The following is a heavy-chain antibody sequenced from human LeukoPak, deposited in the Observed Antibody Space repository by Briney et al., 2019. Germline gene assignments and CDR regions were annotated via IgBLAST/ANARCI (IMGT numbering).Heavy chain of an antibody. V-gene: IGHV1-18*01. Sequence: ASVKVSCKASGYTFTSYGISWVRQAPGQGLEWMGWISAYNGNTNYAQKLQGRVTMTTDTSTSAAYMELRSLRSDDTAVYYCARVVRYCSSTSCYGDNWFDPWGQGTLVTVSS. D-gene: IGHD2-2*01. CDR2: ISAYNGNT. CDR3: ARVVRYCSSTSCYGDNWFDP. CDR1: GYTFTSYG. J-gene: IGHJ5*02.